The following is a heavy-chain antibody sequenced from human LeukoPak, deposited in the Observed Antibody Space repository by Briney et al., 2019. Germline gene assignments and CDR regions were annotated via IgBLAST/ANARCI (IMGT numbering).Heavy chain of an antibody. CDR3: AATPEFQYYYYYYMDV. CDR2: ISYNGDKT. V-gene: IGHV3-23*01. Sequence: GGSLRLSCAASGFSFTSYAMSWVRQAPGKGLEWVSRISYNGDKTYYAESVKGRFTIYRDDSQNTLYLQLNSLRVEDTAVYYCAATPEFQYYYYYYMDVWGRGTAVTVSS. CDR1: GFSFTSYA. J-gene: IGHJ6*03. D-gene: IGHD4-23*01.